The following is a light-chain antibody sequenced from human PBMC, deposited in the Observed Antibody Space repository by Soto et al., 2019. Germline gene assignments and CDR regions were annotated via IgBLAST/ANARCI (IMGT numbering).Light chain of an antibody. J-gene: IGLJ2*01. V-gene: IGLV2-11*01. CDR3: CSYAGSDTLV. CDR1: SSDVGGYHY. CDR2: DVN. Sequence: QSALTQPRSVSGSPGQSVTLSCTGTSSDVGGYHYVSWYQHHPGKAPKIIIYDVNKRPSGVRDRFSVSKSGNTASLTISGLPTEDEADYYCCSYAGSDTLVFGGGTKVTVL.